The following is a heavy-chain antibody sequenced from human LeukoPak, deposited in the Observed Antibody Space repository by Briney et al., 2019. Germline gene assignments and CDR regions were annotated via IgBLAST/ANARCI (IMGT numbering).Heavy chain of an antibody. CDR1: GYTFAGYY. D-gene: IGHD3-3*01. CDR3: ARRDFWSGWKPFDY. J-gene: IGHJ4*02. Sequence: ASVKVSCKASGYTFAGYYLHWVRQAPGQGLEWMGCINPNSGGTDYTQKFQGRVTMTRDTSINTAYMELSRLTSDDTAVYYCARRDFWSGWKPFDYWGQGTLVTVSS. CDR2: INPNSGGT. V-gene: IGHV1-2*02.